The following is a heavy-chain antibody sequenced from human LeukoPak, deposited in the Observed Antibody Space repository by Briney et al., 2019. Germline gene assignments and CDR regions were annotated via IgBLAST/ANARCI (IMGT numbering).Heavy chain of an antibody. J-gene: IGHJ4*02. V-gene: IGHV3-49*04. Sequence: GGSLRLSCTASGFTFGDYAMSWVRQAPGKGLEWVGFIRSKAYGGTTEYAASVKGRFPISRDDSKSIAYLQMNSLKTEDTAVYYCTRFPNYYGSGSYYNGYYFDYWGQGTLVTVSS. CDR2: IRSKAYGGTT. CDR3: TRFPNYYGSGSYYNGYYFDY. CDR1: GFTFGDYA. D-gene: IGHD3-10*01.